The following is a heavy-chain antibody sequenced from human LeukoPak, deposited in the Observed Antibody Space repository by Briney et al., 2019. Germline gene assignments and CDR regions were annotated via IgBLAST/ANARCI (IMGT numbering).Heavy chain of an antibody. CDR1: GFTFSSYA. V-gene: IGHV3-23*01. J-gene: IGHJ4*02. CDR3: AKSSYGGGWYYDDY. D-gene: IGHD2-21*02. Sequence: GGSLRLSCAASGFTFSSYAMSWVRQAPGKGLEWASAISGSGGSTYYADSVKGRFTISRDNSKNTLYLQMNSLRAEDTAVYYCAKSSYGGGWYYDDYWGQGTLVTVSS. CDR2: ISGSGGST.